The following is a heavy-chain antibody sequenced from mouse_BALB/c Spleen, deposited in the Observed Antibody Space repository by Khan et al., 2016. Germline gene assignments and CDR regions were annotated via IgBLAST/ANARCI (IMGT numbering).Heavy chain of an antibody. Sequence: EVKLLESGGGLVQPGGSLTLSCAASGFDFSRYWMSWVRQAPGKGLEWIGEINPDCSTTNYTPSLKDKFIISRDNAKNPLYLQMSKVRSEDSALYYCARRYYYGRYFDVWGAGTTVTVSS. CDR2: INPDCSTT. CDR3: ARRYYYGRYFDV. V-gene: IGHV4-1*02. CDR1: GFDFSRYW. D-gene: IGHD1-1*01. J-gene: IGHJ1*01.